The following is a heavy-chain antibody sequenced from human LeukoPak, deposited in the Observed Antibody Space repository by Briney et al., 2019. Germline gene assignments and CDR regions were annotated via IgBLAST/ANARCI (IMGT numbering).Heavy chain of an antibody. CDR3: ARETATGVTSSWYYDC. Sequence: PGGSLRLSCAASGFMFSHSSIHWVRQPPGKGLEDVSAITSDGGGTFYANSVKGRFTISRDNSKDTLSLHMASLTTEDTAVYYCARETATGVTSSWYYDCWGQGTLVTVSS. D-gene: IGHD6-13*01. J-gene: IGHJ4*02. V-gene: IGHV3-64*01. CDR2: ITSDGGGT. CDR1: GFMFSHSS.